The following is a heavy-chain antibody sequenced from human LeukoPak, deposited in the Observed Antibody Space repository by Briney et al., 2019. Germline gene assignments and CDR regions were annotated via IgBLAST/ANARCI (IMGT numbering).Heavy chain of an antibody. D-gene: IGHD2-2*01. CDR3: ARGLYSHCSSTSCSDMDV. CDR1: GGSISNHY. V-gene: IGHV4-4*07. J-gene: IGHJ6*03. Sequence: PSETLSLTCTVLGGSISNHYWSWIRQPPGKGLEWIGRMDISGNSDYSPSLKSRVTISVDTSKNQFSLRLTSVTAADTAVYYCARGLYSHCSSTSCSDMDVWGKGTTVTVSS. CDR2: MDISGNS.